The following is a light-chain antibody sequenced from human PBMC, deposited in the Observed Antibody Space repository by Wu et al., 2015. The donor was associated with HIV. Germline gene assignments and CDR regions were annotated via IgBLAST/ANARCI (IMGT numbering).Light chain of an antibody. CDR2: DVS. J-gene: IGKJ5*01. V-gene: IGKV3-11*01. CDR3: QQRTNWPLT. CDR1: QSVSSY. Sequence: EIVLTQFPATLSLSPGETATLSCRASQSVSSYLAWYQQKPGQAPRLLIYDVSSRATGIPVRFSGSGSGADFTLTISSLEPEDFAVYYCQQRTNWPLTFGQGTRLEIK.